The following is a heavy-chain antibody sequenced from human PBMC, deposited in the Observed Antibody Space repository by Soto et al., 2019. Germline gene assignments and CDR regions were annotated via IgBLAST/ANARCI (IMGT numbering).Heavy chain of an antibody. Sequence: HPGGSLRLSCAASGFTFSNYAIHWVRQAPGKGLEWVTIISKDGNSKHYADSVKGRFTISRDNSKNTLFLQMNSLRAEDTAVYYCARDPQGSYCYIDYWGQGTPVTVSS. V-gene: IGHV3-30-3*01. D-gene: IGHD3-10*01. CDR2: ISKDGNSK. CDR3: ARDPQGSYCYIDY. J-gene: IGHJ4*02. CDR1: GFTFSNYA.